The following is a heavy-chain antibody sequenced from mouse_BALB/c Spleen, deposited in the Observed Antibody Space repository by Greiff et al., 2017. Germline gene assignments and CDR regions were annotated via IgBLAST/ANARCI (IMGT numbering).Heavy chain of an antibody. V-gene: IGHV1-54*01. CDR1: GYAFTNYL. J-gene: IGHJ4*01. CDR2: INPGSGGT. CDR3: ARYYGNSYYYAMDY. D-gene: IGHD2-1*01. Sequence: VKLMESGAELVRPGTSVKVSCKASGYAFTNYLIEWVKQRPGQGLEWIGVINPGSGGTNYNEKFKGKATLTADKSSSTAYMQLSSLTSDDSAVYFCARYYGNSYYYAMDYWGQGTSVTVSS.